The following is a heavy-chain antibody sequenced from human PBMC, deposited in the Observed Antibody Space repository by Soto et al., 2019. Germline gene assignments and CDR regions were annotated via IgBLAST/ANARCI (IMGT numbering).Heavy chain of an antibody. CDR3: ARGEDAFFYYGLDV. V-gene: IGHV4-59*01. Sequence: SETLSLTCTVSGGSITSSYWSWIRRPPGKGLEWIAYIYDTGISGYTPSTSYNPSLKSRVNMSVDTSKSQFSLKLTSVTAADTAVYYCARGEDAFFYYGLDVWGQGITVTVSS. J-gene: IGHJ6*02. CDR2: IYDTGISGYTPST. CDR1: GGSITSSY.